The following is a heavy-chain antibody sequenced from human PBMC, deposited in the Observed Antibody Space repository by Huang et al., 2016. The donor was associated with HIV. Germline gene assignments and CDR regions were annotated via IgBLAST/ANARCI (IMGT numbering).Heavy chain of an antibody. Sequence: QVQLVESGGGVVQPERSLKLSCATSQFTFTSYGMHWVRQAPGKGLEWVAVISYDGNTKFYADSVKCRFTISRDNSKKILFLQMSSLRPEDTAIYYCTKDWSVRGTNRFNSMDYWGQGTQVTVSS. D-gene: IGHD3-16*02. CDR3: TKDWSVRGTNRFNSMDY. J-gene: IGHJ4*02. CDR1: QFTFTSYG. V-gene: IGHV3-30*18. CDR2: ISYDGNTK.